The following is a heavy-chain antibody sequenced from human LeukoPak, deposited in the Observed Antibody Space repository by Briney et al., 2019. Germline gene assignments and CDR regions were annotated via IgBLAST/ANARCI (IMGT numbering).Heavy chain of an antibody. V-gene: IGHV3-23*01. CDR2: ISGSGGST. Sequence: PGGSLRLSRAATGFTFSSYGMSWVRQAPGKGLEWVSAISGSGGSTYYADFVKGRFTISRDNSKNTVYLQMNSLRADDTAVYYCAKAAIAAPSTVNWFDPWRQGTLVTVSS. J-gene: IGHJ5*02. CDR1: GFTFSSYG. D-gene: IGHD6-13*01. CDR3: AKAAIAAPSTVNWFDP.